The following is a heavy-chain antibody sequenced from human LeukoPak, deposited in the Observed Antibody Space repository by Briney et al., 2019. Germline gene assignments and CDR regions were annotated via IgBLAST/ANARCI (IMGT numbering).Heavy chain of an antibody. Sequence: SETLSLTCTVSGGSISSGGYYWSWIRQHPGKGLGWIGYIYYSGSTYYNPSLKSRVTISVDTSKNQFSLKLSSVTAADTAVYYCARGGLYYDSSGLDYWGQGTLVTVSS. CDR3: ARGGLYYDSSGLDY. D-gene: IGHD3-22*01. V-gene: IGHV4-31*03. J-gene: IGHJ4*02. CDR1: GGSISSGGYY. CDR2: IYYSGST.